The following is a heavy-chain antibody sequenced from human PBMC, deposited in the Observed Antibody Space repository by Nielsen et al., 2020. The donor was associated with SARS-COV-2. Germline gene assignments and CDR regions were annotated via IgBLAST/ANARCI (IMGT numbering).Heavy chain of an antibody. CDR2: IYYSGST. J-gene: IGHJ3*02. CDR3: ARDYDSSGTAFDI. D-gene: IGHD3-22*01. V-gene: IGHV4-31*02. Sequence: RQAPGKGLEWIGCIYYSGSTYYNPSLKSRVTISVDTSKNQFSLKLSSVTAADTAVYYCARDYDSSGTAFDIWGQGTMVTVSS.